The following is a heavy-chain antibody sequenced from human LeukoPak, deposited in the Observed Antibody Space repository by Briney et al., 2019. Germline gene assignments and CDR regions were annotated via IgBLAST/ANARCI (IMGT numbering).Heavy chain of an antibody. D-gene: IGHD5-18*01. CDR2: IYYSGST. J-gene: IGHJ4*02. V-gene: IGHV4-39*01. Sequence: SETLSLTCTVSGGSISSGNYYWGWIRQPPGKGLEWLGIIYYSGSTYYNPSLKSRVSQSVDTSKNLFSLKLSSVTVADTAVYYCARLIVDTPMAFAFDCWGQGTLVTVSS. CDR1: GGSISSGNYY. CDR3: ARLIVDTPMAFAFDC.